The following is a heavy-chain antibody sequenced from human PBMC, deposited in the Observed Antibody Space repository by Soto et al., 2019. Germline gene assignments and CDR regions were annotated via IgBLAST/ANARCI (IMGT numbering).Heavy chain of an antibody. J-gene: IGHJ5*02. V-gene: IGHV3-53*01. CDR3: ARVNPPYP. CDR2: IYSDGNT. CDR1: GFTVSSNF. Sequence: EVQLVESGGGLIQPGGSVRLSCAASGFTVSSNFRSWVRQAPGKGLQWASIIYSDGNTYYADSVKGRFTISRDVSKNTLYLQMNSLRADDTAVYYCARVNPPYPWGQGTLVTVSS.